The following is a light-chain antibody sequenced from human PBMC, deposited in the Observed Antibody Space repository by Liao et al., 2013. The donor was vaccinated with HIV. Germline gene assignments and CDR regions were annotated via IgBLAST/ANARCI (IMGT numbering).Light chain of an antibody. CDR2: YDS. Sequence: SYELTQPPSVSVAPGKTARITCGGNNIGSKSVHWYQQKPGQAPVLVIYYDSDRPSGIPERFSGSNSGNTATLTISGTQAVDEADYYCQAWVNNNVVFGGGTKLTVL. V-gene: IGLV3-21*01. CDR3: QAWVNNNVV. J-gene: IGLJ2*01. CDR1: NIGSKS.